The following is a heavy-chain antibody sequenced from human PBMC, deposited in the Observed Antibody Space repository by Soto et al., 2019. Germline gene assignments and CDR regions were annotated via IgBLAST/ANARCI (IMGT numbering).Heavy chain of an antibody. J-gene: IGHJ4*02. CDR1: GFTFSDYT. Sequence: QVQLVESGGGVVQPGRSLRPSCSASGFTFSDYTMHWVRQAPGRGLEWVAIILYDESDQYYSDSVKGRFTISRDNSKNTLYLQMHSLTTEDTAVYYCAKDGTHLWSKQYYFDSWGQGALVTVSS. CDR3: AKDGTHLWSKQYYFDS. CDR2: ILYDESDQ. V-gene: IGHV3-30*18. D-gene: IGHD1-26*01.